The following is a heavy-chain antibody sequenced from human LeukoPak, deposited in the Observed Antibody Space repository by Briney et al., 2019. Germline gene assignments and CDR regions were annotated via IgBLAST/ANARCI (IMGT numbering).Heavy chain of an antibody. V-gene: IGHV3-30*03. CDR2: ISYDGSNK. CDR1: GFTFSNYG. CDR3: ARDGGGGAFDI. D-gene: IGHD3-16*01. Sequence: GGSLRLSCAASGFTFSNYGMHRVRQAPGKGLEWVAVISYDGSNKYYADSVKGRFTISRDNSKNTLYLQMNSLRAEDTAVYYCARDGGGGAFDIWGQGTMVTVSS. J-gene: IGHJ3*02.